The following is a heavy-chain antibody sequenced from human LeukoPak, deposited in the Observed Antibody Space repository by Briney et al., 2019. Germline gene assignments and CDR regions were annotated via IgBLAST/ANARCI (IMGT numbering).Heavy chain of an antibody. Sequence: GESLEISCKGSGYSFTSYWIGWVRQMPGKGLEWMGIIYPGDSDTRYSPSFQGQVTISADKSISTAYLQWSSLKASDTAMYYCARHLITAAGISHYYYYMDVWGKGTTVTVSS. J-gene: IGHJ6*03. CDR2: IYPGDSDT. CDR3: ARHLITAAGISHYYYYMDV. D-gene: IGHD6-13*01. CDR1: GYSFTSYW. V-gene: IGHV5-51*01.